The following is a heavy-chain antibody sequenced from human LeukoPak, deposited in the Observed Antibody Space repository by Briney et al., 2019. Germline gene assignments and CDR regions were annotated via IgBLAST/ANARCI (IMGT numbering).Heavy chain of an antibody. CDR1: GFTFSSYW. J-gene: IGHJ4*02. D-gene: IGHD6-6*01. CDR3: ARLAARPLHFDR. CDR2: INQDGSEK. Sequence: QPGGSLRLSCAASGFTFSSYWMSWVRQAPGKGLEWVANINQDGSEKYYVDSVKGRFTISRDNAKNSLYLQMDSLRAEDTAMYYCARLAARPLHFDRWGQGTLVTVSS. V-gene: IGHV3-7*05.